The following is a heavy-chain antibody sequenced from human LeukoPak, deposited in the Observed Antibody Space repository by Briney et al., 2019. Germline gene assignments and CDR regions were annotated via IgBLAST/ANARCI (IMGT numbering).Heavy chain of an antibody. J-gene: IGHJ6*02. CDR2: ISGNGDIT. CDR1: GFTFSSYA. V-gene: IGHV3-23*01. CDR3: ARPQGYDSSGYYPSYYGMDV. D-gene: IGHD3-22*01. Sequence: PGGSLRLSCAASGFTFSSYAMTWVRQAPGKGLEWVSDISGNGDITYYADSVKGRFTISRDNSNHTLYLQMNSLRAEDTAVYYCARPQGYDSSGYYPSYYGMDVWGQGTTVTVSS.